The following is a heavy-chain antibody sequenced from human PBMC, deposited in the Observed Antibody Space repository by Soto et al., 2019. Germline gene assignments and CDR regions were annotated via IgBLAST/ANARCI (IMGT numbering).Heavy chain of an antibody. J-gene: IGHJ1*01. CDR1: GFTFSSYA. D-gene: IGHD1-26*01. CDR2: ISGSGGST. Sequence: GGSLRLSCAASGFTFSSYAMSWVRQAPGKGLEWVSDISGSGGSTYYADSVKGRFTISRDNSKNTLYLQMNSLRAEDTAVYYCAKAQGIVGATANFQHWGQGTLVTVSS. CDR3: AKAQGIVGATANFQH. V-gene: IGHV3-23*01.